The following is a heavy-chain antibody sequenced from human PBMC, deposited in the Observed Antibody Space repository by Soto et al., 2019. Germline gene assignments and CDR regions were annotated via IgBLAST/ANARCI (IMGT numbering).Heavy chain of an antibody. D-gene: IGHD6-13*01. J-gene: IGHJ6*02. CDR1: GCTFTNYG. CDR3: ARSPGYSASWGYFYYGMKI. CDR2: INTYHGNT. V-gene: IGHV1-18*01. Sequence: QVQLVQSGAELKKPGASVKVSCKASGCTFTNYGISWVRQAPGQGLEWMGWINTYHGNTKYAQKLQGRVTMTKDTSTSTAYMELTSLRSDDTAVYYCARSPGYSASWGYFYYGMKIWGQGTTVIVSS.